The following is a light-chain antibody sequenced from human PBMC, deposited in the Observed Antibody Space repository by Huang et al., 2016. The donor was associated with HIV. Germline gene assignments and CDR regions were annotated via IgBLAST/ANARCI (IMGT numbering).Light chain of an antibody. J-gene: IGKJ1*01. CDR3: QQYNDWPWT. Sequence: IVMSQSPATLSVSPGDSATLSCRANQTVNNKVAWVQQKVGQAPRLIIYSASVRASSSGVPDRFLGRGSGTEFTLSITSVQSDDFAVYYCQQYNDWPWTFGQGTRV. V-gene: IGKV3D-15*01. CDR2: SAS. CDR1: QTVNNK.